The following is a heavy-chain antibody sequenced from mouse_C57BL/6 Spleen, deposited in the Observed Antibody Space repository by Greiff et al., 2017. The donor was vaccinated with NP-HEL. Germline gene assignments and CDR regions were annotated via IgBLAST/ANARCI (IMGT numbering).Heavy chain of an antibody. Sequence: VQLKQSGPELVKPGASVKISCKASGYSFTSYYMNWVKQSPEKSLEWIGEINPSTGGTTYNQKFKAKATLTVDKSSSTAYMQLKSLTSEDSAVYYCARGGGFAYWGQGTLVTVSA. CDR1: GYSFTSYY. CDR3: ARGGGFAY. V-gene: IGHV1-42*01. J-gene: IGHJ3*01. CDR2: INPSTGGT.